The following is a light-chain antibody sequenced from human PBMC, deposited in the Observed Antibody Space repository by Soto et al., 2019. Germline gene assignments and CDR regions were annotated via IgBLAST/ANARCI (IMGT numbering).Light chain of an antibody. Sequence: ENVLTQSPATLSLSPGERAPLSCRASQSVSSYLAWYQQKPGQAPRLLIYGASSRATGIPDRFSGSGSGTDFTLTISRLEPEDFALYYCQQYDNSVLTFGGGTKVDI. CDR1: QSVSSY. CDR3: QQYDNSVLT. CDR2: GAS. J-gene: IGKJ4*01. V-gene: IGKV3-20*01.